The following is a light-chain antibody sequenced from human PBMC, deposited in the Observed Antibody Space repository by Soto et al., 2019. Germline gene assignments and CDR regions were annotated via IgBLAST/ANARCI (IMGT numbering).Light chain of an antibody. CDR3: ASWDDSLSGYV. Sequence: QSVLTQPPSTSGTPGQRVTISCSGSNSNIGGNFVSWYQQLPGTAPRLLIYNNYERPSGVPDRFSGSKSGTSASLAISGLRSEDEAHYYCASWDDSLSGYVFGTGTQLTVL. V-gene: IGLV1-47*02. J-gene: IGLJ1*01. CDR2: NNY. CDR1: NSNIGGNF.